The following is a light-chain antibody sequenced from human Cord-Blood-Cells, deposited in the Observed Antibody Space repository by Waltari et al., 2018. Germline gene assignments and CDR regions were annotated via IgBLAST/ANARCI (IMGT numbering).Light chain of an antibody. CDR2: GAS. J-gene: IGKJ2*01. CDR1: QSVSSSY. V-gene: IGKV3-20*01. Sequence: EIVFTQSPGTLSLAPGERATPPCRASQSVSSSYLAWYQQKPGQAPRLIIYGASSRATGIPDRFSGSGCGTDFTLTISRLEPEDFAVYYCQQYGSSPPYTFGQGTKLEIK. CDR3: QQYGSSPPYT.